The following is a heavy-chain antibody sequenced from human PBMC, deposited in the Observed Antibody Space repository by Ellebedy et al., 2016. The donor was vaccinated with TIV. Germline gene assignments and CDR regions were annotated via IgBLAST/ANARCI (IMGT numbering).Heavy chain of an antibody. CDR1: GFTFSNYA. D-gene: IGHD3-16*01. CDR2: VVGSGRDT. CDR3: AKDGGPSYSYYMDV. Sequence: GESLKISXAASGFTFSNYAMSWVRQAPGKGLEWVSEVVGSGRDTNYADSVKGRFTVSRDNSKNTLYLQMNSLRAEDTAVYYCAKDGGPSYSYYMDVWGKGTTVTVSS. V-gene: IGHV3-23*01. J-gene: IGHJ6*03.